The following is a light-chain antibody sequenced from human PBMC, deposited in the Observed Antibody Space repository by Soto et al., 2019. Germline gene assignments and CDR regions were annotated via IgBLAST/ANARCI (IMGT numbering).Light chain of an antibody. CDR1: SSNIGAGYE. CDR2: ENN. J-gene: IGLJ1*01. Sequence: QSLLTQPPSVSAAPGQRVTISCTGSSSNIGAGYEAHWYQQVPGTAPKILIYENNNRPSGVPDRFSGSKSGTSASLAITGLQAEDEAEYYCQSYDSSLSGYVFGTGTKLTVL. V-gene: IGLV1-40*01. CDR3: QSYDSSLSGYV.